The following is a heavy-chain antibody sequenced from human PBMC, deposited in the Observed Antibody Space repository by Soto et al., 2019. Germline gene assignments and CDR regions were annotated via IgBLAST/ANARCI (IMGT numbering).Heavy chain of an antibody. V-gene: IGHV4-30-4*01. CDR1: GGSISSGDYY. CDR3: ARARYCSGGSCYSLGWFDP. J-gene: IGHJ5*02. Sequence: QVQLQESGPGLVKPSQTLSLTCTVSGGSISSGDYYWSWIRQPPGKGLEWIGYIYSSGSTYYNPSLKSRVTISVDTSKNQFSLKLSSVTAADPALYYGARARYCSGGSCYSLGWFDPWGQGTLVTVSS. D-gene: IGHD2-15*01. CDR2: IYSSGST.